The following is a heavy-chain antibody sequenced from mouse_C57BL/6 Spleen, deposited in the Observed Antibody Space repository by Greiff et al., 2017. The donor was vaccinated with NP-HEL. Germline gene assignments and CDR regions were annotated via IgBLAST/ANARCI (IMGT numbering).Heavy chain of an antibody. J-gene: IGHJ2*01. D-gene: IGHD2-4*01. V-gene: IGHV5-6*02. Sequence: DVMLVESGGDLVKPGGSLKLSCAASGFTFSSYGMSWVRQTPDKRLEWVATISSGGSYTYYPDSVKGRFTISRDNAKNTLYLQMSSLKSEDTAMYYCARHYDYDPFDYWGQGTTLTVSS. CDR2: ISSGGSYT. CDR1: GFTFSSYG. CDR3: ARHYDYDPFDY.